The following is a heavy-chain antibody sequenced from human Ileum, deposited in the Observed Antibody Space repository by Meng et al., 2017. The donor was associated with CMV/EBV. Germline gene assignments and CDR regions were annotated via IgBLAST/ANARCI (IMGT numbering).Heavy chain of an antibody. CDR3: ARGLTVTAEGYFDS. V-gene: IGHV3-30-3*01. CDR1: GFTYT. J-gene: IGHJ4*02. Sequence: CAASGFTYTMHWVRQAPGKGLEWVGLISFDGNTKYYTDSVRGRFTISRDNSKNTMYLQMNSLRGEDTAVYYCARGLTVTAEGYFDSWGQGTLVTVSS. CDR2: ISFDGNTK. D-gene: IGHD4-17*01.